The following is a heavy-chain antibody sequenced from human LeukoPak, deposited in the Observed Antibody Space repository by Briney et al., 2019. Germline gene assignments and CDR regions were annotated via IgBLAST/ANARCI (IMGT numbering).Heavy chain of an antibody. CDR2: IRYDGSNK. CDR3: AKDHGFGELTWVYYFDY. Sequence: PGGSLRLSCAASGFTFSSYGMHWVRQAPGRGLEWVAFIRYDGSNKYYADSVEGRFTISRDNSKNTLYLQMNSLRAEDTAVYYCAKDHGFGELTWVYYFDYWGQGTLVTVSS. J-gene: IGHJ4*02. V-gene: IGHV3-30*02. D-gene: IGHD3-10*01. CDR1: GFTFSSYG.